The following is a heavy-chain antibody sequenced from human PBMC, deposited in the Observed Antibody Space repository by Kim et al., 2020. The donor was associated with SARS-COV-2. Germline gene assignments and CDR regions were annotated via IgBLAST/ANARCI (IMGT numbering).Heavy chain of an antibody. D-gene: IGHD3-9*01. CDR2: IYYSGST. V-gene: IGHV4-31*03. CDR1: GGSISSGGYY. CDR3: ARVKAYDILTGYPDYYYYYGMDV. Sequence: SETLSLTCTVSGGSISSGGYYWSWIRQHPGKGLEWIGYIYYSGSTYYNPSLKSRVTISVDTSKNQFSLKLSSVTAADTAVYYCARVKAYDILTGYPDYYYYYGMDVWGQGTTVTLSS. J-gene: IGHJ6*02.